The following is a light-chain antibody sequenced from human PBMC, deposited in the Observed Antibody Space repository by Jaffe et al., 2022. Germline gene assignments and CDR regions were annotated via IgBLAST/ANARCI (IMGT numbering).Light chain of an antibody. Sequence: DVVMTQSPLSLSVTLGQPASISCRSSQSLVHSDGNTFLNWFHQRPGRSPRRLIYNVSNRDSGVPDRFSGSGSGTDFTLKISRVEAEDVGVYYCMQGIRWPSFGQGTNLEIK. CDR1: QSLVHSDGNTF. CDR2: NVS. V-gene: IGKV2-30*02. J-gene: IGKJ2*01. CDR3: MQGIRWPS.